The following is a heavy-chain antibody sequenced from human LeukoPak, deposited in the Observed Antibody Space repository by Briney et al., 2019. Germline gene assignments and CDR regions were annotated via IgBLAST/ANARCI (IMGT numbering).Heavy chain of an antibody. CDR2: ISSSSSYI. D-gene: IGHD6-19*01. V-gene: IGHV3-21*01. CDR3: AREAVAGNSVFDY. CDR1: YS. J-gene: IGHJ4*02. Sequence: YSMNWXRXAPGKGLEWVSSISSSSSYIYYADSVKGRFTISRDNAKNSLYLQMNSLRAEDTAVYYCAREAVAGNSVFDYRGQGTLVTVSS.